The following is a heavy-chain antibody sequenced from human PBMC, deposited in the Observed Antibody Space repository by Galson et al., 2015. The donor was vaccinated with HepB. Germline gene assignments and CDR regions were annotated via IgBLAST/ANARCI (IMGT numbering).Heavy chain of an antibody. CDR3: ATSPPYDVSGYYPDDY. CDR2: IKQDGSEK. CDR1: GFTFSSYW. Sequence: SLRLSCAASGFTFSSYWMSWVRQAPGKGLEWVANIKQDGSEKYYVDSVKGRFTISRDNAKNSLYLQMNSLRAEDTAVYYCATSPPYDVSGYYPDDYWGQGTLVTVSS. V-gene: IGHV3-7*01. J-gene: IGHJ4*02. D-gene: IGHD3-22*01.